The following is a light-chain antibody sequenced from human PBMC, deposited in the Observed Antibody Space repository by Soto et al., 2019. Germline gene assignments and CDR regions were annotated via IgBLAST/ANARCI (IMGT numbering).Light chain of an antibody. CDR1: SSDVGGYKY. Sequence: QSSLTQPPSASGSPVQSVAISCTGTSSDVGGYKYVSWYQQHPGKAPKLMIYEVNKRPSGVPDRFSGSKSGNTASLTVSGLQAEAEADYYRSSYAGXSNVLGTGTKVXV. CDR2: EVN. V-gene: IGLV2-8*01. J-gene: IGLJ1*01. CDR3: SSYAGXSNV.